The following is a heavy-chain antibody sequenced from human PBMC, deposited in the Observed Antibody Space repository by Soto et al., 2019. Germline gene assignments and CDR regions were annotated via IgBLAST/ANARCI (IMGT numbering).Heavy chain of an antibody. J-gene: IGHJ4*02. V-gene: IGHV3-15*07. CDR1: GFTFSNAW. Sequence: EVQLVESGGGLVNPGGSLRLSCAASGFTFSNAWMNWVRQAPGQGLEWVARFKSRGDGGTTDYAAPVKGRFTISRDDSENTLCLQMDSLKIEDTAVYFCTSDRPGVTTNYGFDYWGQGILVTVSS. CDR2: FKSRGDGGTT. CDR3: TSDRPGVTTNYGFDY. D-gene: IGHD4-17*01.